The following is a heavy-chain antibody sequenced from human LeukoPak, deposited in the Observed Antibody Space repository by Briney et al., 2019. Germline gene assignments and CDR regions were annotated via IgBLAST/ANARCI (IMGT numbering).Heavy chain of an antibody. D-gene: IGHD4-17*01. J-gene: IGHJ4*02. CDR3: AKSMTTVTTSGRVGY. CDR1: GFTFSSYA. CDR2: ISGSGGST. Sequence: GGSLRLSGAAAGFTFSSYAMSWVRQAPGKGLEWVSAISGSGGSTYYADSVKGRFTISRDNSKNTLYLQMNSLRAEDTAVYYCAKSMTTVTTSGRVGYWGQGTLVTVSS. V-gene: IGHV3-23*01.